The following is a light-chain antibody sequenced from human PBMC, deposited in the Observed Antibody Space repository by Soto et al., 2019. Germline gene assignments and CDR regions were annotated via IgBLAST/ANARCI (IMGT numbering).Light chain of an antibody. CDR2: DSS. V-gene: IGKV3-11*01. CDR1: QSVGTY. CDR3: PQRSDWPST. J-gene: IGKJ4*01. Sequence: EIVLTQSPATLSLSPGERATLSCRASQSVGTYFAWYQQKPGQDPRLLIYDSSNRATGTPARFSGSGSGTDFTLTISSLAPEDFAVYYCPQRSDWPSTFGGGTKVEIK.